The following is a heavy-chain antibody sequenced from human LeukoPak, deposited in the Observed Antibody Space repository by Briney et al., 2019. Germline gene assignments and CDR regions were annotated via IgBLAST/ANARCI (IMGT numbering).Heavy chain of an antibody. V-gene: IGHV1-3*03. CDR3: ARSPDLDTLTTHYFDY. CDR1: GYTFTSYA. Sequence: ASVKVSCKASGYTFTSYAMHWVRQAPGQRLEWMGWINAGNGNTKYSQEFQGRVTITRDTSASTAYMELSSLRSEDMAVYYCARSPDLDTLTTHYFDYWGQGILVTVSS. D-gene: IGHD4/OR15-4a*01. CDR2: INAGNGNT. J-gene: IGHJ4*02.